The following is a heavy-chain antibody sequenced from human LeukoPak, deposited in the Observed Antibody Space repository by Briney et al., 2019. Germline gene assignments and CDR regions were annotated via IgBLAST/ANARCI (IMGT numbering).Heavy chain of an antibody. CDR1: GYTFTSYY. D-gene: IGHD2-21*01. CDR3: AREGEVIVTDNLFY. Sequence: ASVKVSCKASGYTFTSYYMHRVRQAPGQGLEWMGIINPSGGSTTYAQMFQGRVTMTRDTSTRTVYMELSSLRSEDTAAYYCAREGEVIVTDNLFYWGQGTLVTVSS. J-gene: IGHJ4*02. V-gene: IGHV1-46*01. CDR2: INPSGGST.